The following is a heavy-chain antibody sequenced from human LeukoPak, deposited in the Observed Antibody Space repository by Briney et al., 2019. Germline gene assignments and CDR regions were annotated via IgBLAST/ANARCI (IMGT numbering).Heavy chain of an antibody. Sequence: PSETLSLTCAVYGGSFSGYYWSWIRQPPGKGLEWIGGINHSGSTNYNPSLKSRVTISVDTSKNQFSLKLSSVTAADTAVYYCASDYYCSSTSCRAAEYFQHWGQGTLVTVSS. V-gene: IGHV4-34*01. CDR3: ASDYYCSSTSCRAAEYFQH. CDR2: INHSGST. D-gene: IGHD2-2*01. J-gene: IGHJ1*01. CDR1: GGSFSGYY.